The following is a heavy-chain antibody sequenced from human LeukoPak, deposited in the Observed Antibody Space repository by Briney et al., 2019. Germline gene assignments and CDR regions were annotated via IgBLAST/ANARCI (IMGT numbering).Heavy chain of an antibody. Sequence: GSSVKVSCKASGGTFSSYAFSWVRQAPGQGLEWMGGITPILGTSNYAQKLQGRVTMTTDTSTSTAYMELRSLRSDDTAVYYCAREGVLGFGELLNAFDTWGQGTMVTVSS. CDR2: ITPILGTS. J-gene: IGHJ3*02. CDR1: GGTFSSYA. CDR3: AREGVLGFGELLNAFDT. D-gene: IGHD3-10*01. V-gene: IGHV1-69*05.